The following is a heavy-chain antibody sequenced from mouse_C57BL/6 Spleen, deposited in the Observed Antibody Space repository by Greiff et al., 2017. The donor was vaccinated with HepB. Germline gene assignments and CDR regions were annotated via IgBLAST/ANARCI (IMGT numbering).Heavy chain of an antibody. CDR2: IYPGSGST. Sequence: QVQLQQPGAELVKPGASVKMSCKASGYTFTSYWITWVKQRPGQGLEWIGDIYPGSGSTNYNEKFKSKATLTVDTSSSTAYMQLSSLTSEDSAVYYCAREEITTVVATKGYFDYWGQGTTLTVSS. J-gene: IGHJ2*01. CDR3: AREEITTVVATKGYFDY. V-gene: IGHV1-55*01. CDR1: GYTFTSYW. D-gene: IGHD1-1*01.